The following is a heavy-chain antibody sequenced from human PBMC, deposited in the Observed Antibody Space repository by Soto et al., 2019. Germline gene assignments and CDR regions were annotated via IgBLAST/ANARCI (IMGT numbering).Heavy chain of an antibody. CDR3: TRVLGYTFEPGKTRYYAMDV. Sequence: QVQLVQSGAEVKKPGSSVTVSCKTSGGTFSKDAINWVRQAPGQGLEWMGLLIPVFGSPIYAQKFQGRIRITADESTSTAFMDLSSLRYGDTAVYYCTRVLGYTFEPGKTRYYAMDVWGQGTTVSVSS. CDR1: GGTFSKDA. D-gene: IGHD5-18*01. J-gene: IGHJ6*02. CDR2: LIPVFGSP. V-gene: IGHV1-69*01.